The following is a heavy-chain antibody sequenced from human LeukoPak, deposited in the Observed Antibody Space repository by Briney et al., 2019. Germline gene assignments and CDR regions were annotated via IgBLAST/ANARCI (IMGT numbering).Heavy chain of an antibody. CDR2: INHSGST. Sequence: SETLSLTCAVYGGSFSGYYWSWIRQPPGKGLEWIGEINHSGSTNYNPSLKSRVTISVDTSKNQFSLKLSSVTAADTAVYYCARVGPLPLDYWGQGTLVTVSS. CDR1: GGSFSGYY. V-gene: IGHV4-34*01. CDR3: ARVGPLPLDY. J-gene: IGHJ4*02.